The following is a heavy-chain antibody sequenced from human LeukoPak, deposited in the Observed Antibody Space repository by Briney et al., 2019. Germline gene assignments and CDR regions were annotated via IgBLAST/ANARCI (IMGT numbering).Heavy chain of an antibody. CDR1: GFTFSSYA. CDR2: ISGSGGST. D-gene: IGHD2-2*01. V-gene: IGHV3-23*01. J-gene: IGHJ4*02. CDR3: ATPDVVVPAAITLGY. Sequence: GGSLRLSCAASGFTFSSYAMSWVRQAPGKGLEWVSAISGSGGSTYYADSVKGRFTISRDNSKNTLYLQMSSLRAEDTAVYYCATPDVVVPAAITLGYWGQGTLVTVSS.